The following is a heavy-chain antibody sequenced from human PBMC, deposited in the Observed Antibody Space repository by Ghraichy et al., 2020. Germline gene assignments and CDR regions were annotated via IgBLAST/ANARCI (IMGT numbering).Heavy chain of an antibody. V-gene: IGHV3-72*01. D-gene: IGHD3-10*02. CDR2: SRNKANSYTT. J-gene: IGHJ6*02. CDR1: GFTFSDHY. Sequence: LSLTCAASGFTFSDHYMDWVRQAPGKGLQWIARSRNKANSYTTQYDASVKGRFTISRDESKNSLFLEMNSLKTEDTAVYYCARVTRTGVFVMDVWGQGTTVSVSS. CDR3: ARVTRTGVFVMDV.